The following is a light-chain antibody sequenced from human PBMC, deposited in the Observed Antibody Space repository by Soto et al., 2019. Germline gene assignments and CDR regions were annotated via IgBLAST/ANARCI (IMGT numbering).Light chain of an antibody. CDR3: QQRINWPIT. V-gene: IGKV3-11*01. CDR1: QSVSSY. CDR2: DAS. Sequence: EIVLTQSPATLSLSPGERATLSCRASQSVSSYLAWYQQKPGRAPRLLIHDASNRATGIPARFSGSGSGTDFPLTISSLEPEDFAVYYCQQRINWPITFGQGTRLEIK. J-gene: IGKJ5*01.